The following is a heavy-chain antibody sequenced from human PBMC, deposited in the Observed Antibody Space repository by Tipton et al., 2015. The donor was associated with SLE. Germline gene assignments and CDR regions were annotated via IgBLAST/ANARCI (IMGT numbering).Heavy chain of an antibody. D-gene: IGHD6-19*01. Sequence: SLRLSCAASGFTFSSYGMHWVRQAPGKGLEWVAFIRYDGNTQYSADSVRGRFTISRDNSKNTLYVQMNSLRDEDTAVYYCAKDARVGWEGAWYPYYFDYWGQGTLVTVSS. V-gene: IGHV3-30*02. CDR1: GFTFSSYG. CDR3: AKDARVGWEGAWYPYYFDY. CDR2: IRYDGNTQ. J-gene: IGHJ4*02.